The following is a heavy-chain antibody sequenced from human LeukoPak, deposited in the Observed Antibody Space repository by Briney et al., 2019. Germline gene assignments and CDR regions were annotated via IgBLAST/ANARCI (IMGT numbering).Heavy chain of an antibody. D-gene: IGHD3-9*01. CDR3: ASLLTPFDY. CDR2: INPNSGGT. CDR1: GYTFTGYY. V-gene: IGHV1-2*06. Sequence: ASVKVYCKAAGYTFTGYYMLWVRQAPGHGLEWMGRINPNSGGTNYAQKFQGRATMTRDTSISTAYMELSRLRSDDTAVYYCASLLTPFDYWGKGTLVTVSS. J-gene: IGHJ4*02.